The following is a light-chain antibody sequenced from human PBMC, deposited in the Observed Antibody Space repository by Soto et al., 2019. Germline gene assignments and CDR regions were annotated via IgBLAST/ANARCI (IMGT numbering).Light chain of an antibody. CDR3: QQYGISVT. J-gene: IGKJ5*01. Sequence: EIVLTQSPGTLSLSPGERATLSCRASQSVSNNYLAWYQQKPGQAPRLLIFGASNRATGIPERFSGSGSGTDFTLTISRLEPQDSAMYYCQQYGISVTFGQGTRLEIK. CDR2: GAS. V-gene: IGKV3-20*01. CDR1: QSVSNNY.